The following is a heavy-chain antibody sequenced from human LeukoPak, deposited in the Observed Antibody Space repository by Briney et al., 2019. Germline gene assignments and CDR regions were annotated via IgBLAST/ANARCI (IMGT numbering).Heavy chain of an antibody. J-gene: IGHJ4*02. CDR2: INPNSGGT. D-gene: IGHD6-19*01. CDR1: GYTFTGYY. V-gene: IGHV1-2*02. CDR3: ATILRIAVAGTGPEFDY. Sequence: ASVKVSCKASGYTFTGYYMHWVRQAPGQGLEWVGWINPNSGGTIYAQKFQGRVTTTEDTSTDTAYMELSSLRSEDTAVYYCATILRIAVAGTGPEFDYWGQGTLVTVSS.